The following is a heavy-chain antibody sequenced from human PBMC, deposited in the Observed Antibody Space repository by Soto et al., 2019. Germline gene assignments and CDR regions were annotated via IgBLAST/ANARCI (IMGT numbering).Heavy chain of an antibody. V-gene: IGHV3-48*01. CDR2: ISSSSSTI. CDR1: GFTFSSYS. Sequence: EVQLVESGGGLVQPGGSLRLSCAASGFTFSSYSMNWVRQAPGKGLEWVSYISSSSSTIYYADSVKGRFTISRDNAKNSLYLQMNSLRAEVTAVFYCAREADYVNWFDPWGQGTLVTVSS. D-gene: IGHD4-17*01. J-gene: IGHJ5*02. CDR3: AREADYVNWFDP.